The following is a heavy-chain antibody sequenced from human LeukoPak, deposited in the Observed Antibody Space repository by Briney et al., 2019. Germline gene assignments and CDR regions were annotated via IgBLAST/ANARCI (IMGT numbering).Heavy chain of an antibody. D-gene: IGHD3-22*01. CDR1: GGSISSYY. CDR3: ARDSRYDSSGYYVY. J-gene: IGHJ4*02. V-gene: IGHV4-4*07. CDR2: IYTSGST. Sequence: PSETLCLTCTVSGGSISSYYWSWIRQPAGKGLEWIGRIYTSGSTNYNPSLKSRVTMSVDTSKNQFSLKLSSVTAADTAVYYCARDSRYDSSGYYVYWGQGTLVTVSS.